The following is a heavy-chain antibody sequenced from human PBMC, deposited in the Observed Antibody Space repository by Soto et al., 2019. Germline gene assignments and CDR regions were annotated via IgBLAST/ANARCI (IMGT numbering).Heavy chain of an antibody. D-gene: IGHD3-10*01. J-gene: IGHJ4*02. V-gene: IGHV3-21*06. CDR1: GFNFNSYT. Sequence: GGSLRLSCSASGFNFNSYTMNWVRQAPGKGLEWVSSISRFSDRTYYADSVKGRFAIFRANAENSVYLQVNSLRAEDTAVYYCARVGEYFGEFDYFDYWGQGTPVTVSS. CDR2: ISRFSDRT. CDR3: ARVGEYFGEFDYFDY.